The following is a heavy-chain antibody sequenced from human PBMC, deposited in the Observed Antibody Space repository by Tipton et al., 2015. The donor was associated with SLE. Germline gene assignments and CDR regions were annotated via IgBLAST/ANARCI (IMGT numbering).Heavy chain of an antibody. CDR1: GGSFSGYY. V-gene: IGHV4-34*01. Sequence: LRLSCAVYGGSFSGYYWSWIRQPPGKGLEWIGEINHSGSTNYNPSLKSRVTISVDTPKNQFSLKLSSVTAADTAVYYCARDRSLVAAGWFDPWGQGTLVTVSS. D-gene: IGHD2-15*01. CDR3: ARDRSLVAAGWFDP. J-gene: IGHJ5*02. CDR2: INHSGST.